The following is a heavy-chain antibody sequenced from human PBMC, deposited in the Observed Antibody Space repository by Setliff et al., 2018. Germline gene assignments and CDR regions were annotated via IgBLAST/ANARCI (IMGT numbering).Heavy chain of an antibody. D-gene: IGHD6-13*01. V-gene: IGHV3-7*01. CDR3: AKRGDSSSWLEY. J-gene: IGHJ4*02. Sequence: GGSLRLSCAASGFTFSSYWMSWVRQAPGKGLERLANINEDGSHKWYVDSVKGRFTISRDNAKNSLYLQMNSLRAEDTAVYYYAKRGDSSSWLEYWGQGTLVTVSS. CDR2: INEDGSHK. CDR1: GFTFSSYW.